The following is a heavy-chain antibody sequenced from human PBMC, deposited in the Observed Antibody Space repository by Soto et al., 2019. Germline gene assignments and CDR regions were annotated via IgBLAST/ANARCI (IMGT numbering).Heavy chain of an antibody. Sequence: EMQLVESGGGWIQPGESLRLSCAASGFSVSSNSMNWVRQAPGKGLEWVSVIHSDVTTYFADSVKGRFIISRDNSKNMLYLQMNSLRAADTAIYYCARELSGSWYNWFDPWGQGTLVTVSS. D-gene: IGHD6-13*01. J-gene: IGHJ5*02. CDR1: GFSVSSNS. CDR3: ARELSGSWYNWFDP. V-gene: IGHV3-53*01. CDR2: IHSDVTT.